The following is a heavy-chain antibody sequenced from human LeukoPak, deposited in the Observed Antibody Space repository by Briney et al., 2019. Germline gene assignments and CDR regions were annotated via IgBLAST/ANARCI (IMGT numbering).Heavy chain of an antibody. Sequence: GGSLRLSCAASGFTFSSYGMSWVRQAPGKGLEWVAVISYDGSLQYYAGSVKGRFSFSRDNSKNMLYLQMNSLRDEDTAIYYCVRDRRAVAVYFDYWGQGTLVTVSS. CDR1: GFTFSSYG. CDR3: VRDRRAVAVYFDY. J-gene: IGHJ4*02. D-gene: IGHD6-19*01. CDR2: ISYDGSLQ. V-gene: IGHV3-30*03.